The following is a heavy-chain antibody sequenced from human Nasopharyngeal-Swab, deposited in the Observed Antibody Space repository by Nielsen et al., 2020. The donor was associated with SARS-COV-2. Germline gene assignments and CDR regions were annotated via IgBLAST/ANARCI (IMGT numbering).Heavy chain of an antibody. CDR2: IYYGGST. CDR1: GASITTYY. D-gene: IGHD2-2*01. Sequence: SETLSLTCTVSGASITTYYWNWIRQPPGKGLEWIGYIYYGGSTSYNPSLKSRVTTSLDTSKKQFSLKLASVTAADTAVYYCARLTSLSGALDHWGQGTLVTVSS. J-gene: IGHJ4*02. V-gene: IGHV4-59*08. CDR3: ARLTSLSGALDH.